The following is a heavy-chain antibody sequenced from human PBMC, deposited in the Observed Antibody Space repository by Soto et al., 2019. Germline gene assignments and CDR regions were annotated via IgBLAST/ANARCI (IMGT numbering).Heavy chain of an antibody. CDR2: IYYSGNT. CDR1: GDSISSSSYH. Sequence: PSETLSLTCTVSGDSISSSSYHWGWIRQPPGKGLEWIGTIYYSGNTYCNPSLKSRVTISVDTSKNQFALKLSSVTAADTAVYYCARHHTTLYYYYYMDVWGKGTTVTVSS. V-gene: IGHV4-39*01. J-gene: IGHJ6*03. CDR3: ARHHTTLYYYYYMDV. D-gene: IGHD1-1*01.